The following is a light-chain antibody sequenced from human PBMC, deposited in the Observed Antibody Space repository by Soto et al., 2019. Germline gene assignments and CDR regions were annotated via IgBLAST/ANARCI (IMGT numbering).Light chain of an antibody. CDR1: RSNIGSNT. CDR3: SSYTSSSTYV. CDR2: EVS. Sequence: QSVLTQPPSTSGTPGQRVTISCSGSRSNIGSNTVTWYQQHPGKAPKLMIYEVSNRPSGVSNRFSGSKSGNTASLTISGLQAEDEADYYCSSYTSSSTYVFGTGTKVT. V-gene: IGLV2-14*01. J-gene: IGLJ1*01.